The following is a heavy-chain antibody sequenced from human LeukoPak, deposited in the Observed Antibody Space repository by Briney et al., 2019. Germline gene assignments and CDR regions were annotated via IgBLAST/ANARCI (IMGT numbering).Heavy chain of an antibody. CDR2: ISYDGSNK. CDR3: ARDSNYGMDV. CDR1: GFTFSSYG. V-gene: IGHV3-30*03. Sequence: SGGSLRLSCAASGFTFSSYGMHWVRQAPGKGLEWVAVISYDGSNKYFADSVKGRFTISRDNAKNTVYLQMNSLRAEDTAVYYCARDSNYGMDVWGQGTTVTVSS. J-gene: IGHJ6*02.